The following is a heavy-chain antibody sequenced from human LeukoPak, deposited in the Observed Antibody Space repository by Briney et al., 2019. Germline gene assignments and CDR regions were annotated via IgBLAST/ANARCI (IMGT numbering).Heavy chain of an antibody. D-gene: IGHD4-17*01. J-gene: IGHJ3*02. CDR2: IYYSGST. CDR3: ARRDATVGAFDI. Sequence: PSETLSLTCTVSGGPISSSSYYWGWIRQPPGKGLEWIGSIYYSGSTYYNPSLKSRVTISVDTSKNQFSLKLSSVTAADTAVYYCARRDATVGAFDIWGQGTMVTVSS. V-gene: IGHV4-39*07. CDR1: GGPISSSSYY.